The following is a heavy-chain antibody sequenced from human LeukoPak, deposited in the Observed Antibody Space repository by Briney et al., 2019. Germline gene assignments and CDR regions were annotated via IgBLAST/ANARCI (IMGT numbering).Heavy chain of an antibody. Sequence: GGSLRLSCAASGFTFSSYAMSWVRQAPGKGLEWVSAISGSGGSTYYADSAKGRFTISRDNSKNTLYLQMNTLRAEDTAVYYCASRIATAGSVDYWGQGTLVTVSS. D-gene: IGHD6-13*01. CDR3: ASRIATAGSVDY. CDR1: GFTFSSYA. J-gene: IGHJ4*02. CDR2: ISGSGGST. V-gene: IGHV3-23*01.